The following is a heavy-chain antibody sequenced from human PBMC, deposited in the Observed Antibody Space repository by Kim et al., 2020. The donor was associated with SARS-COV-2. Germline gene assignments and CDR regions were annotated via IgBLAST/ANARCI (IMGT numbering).Heavy chain of an antibody. J-gene: IGHJ4*02. CDR2: GTMS. D-gene: IGHD4-17*01. CDR3: LAYTVGWN. V-gene: IGHV3-74*01. Sequence: GTMSHYADAVNGRFTISRDNAKNTVYLQMNSLRVDDTAVYYCLAYTVGWNWGQGTHVTVSS.